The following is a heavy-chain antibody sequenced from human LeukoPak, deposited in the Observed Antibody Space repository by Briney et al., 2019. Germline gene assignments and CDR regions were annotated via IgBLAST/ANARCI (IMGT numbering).Heavy chain of an antibody. V-gene: IGHV4-34*01. CDR1: GGSFSGYY. D-gene: IGHD3-22*01. CDR3: ARAQYVDISGFYPGY. Sequence: SETLSLTCAVYGGSFSGYYWNWIRQPPGKGLEWIGEINHSGSTNYNPSLRSRVTTSVETSKSQFSLKLSSVTAADTAVYYCARAQYVDISGFYPGYWGKGTLVTVSS. CDR2: INHSGST. J-gene: IGHJ4*02.